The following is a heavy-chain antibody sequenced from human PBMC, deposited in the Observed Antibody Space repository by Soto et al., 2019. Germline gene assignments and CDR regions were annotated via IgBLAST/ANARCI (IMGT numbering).Heavy chain of an antibody. CDR1: GFSFSDYW. Sequence: PGGSLRLSCAASGFSFSDYWMHWVRQAPGKGLVWVSRIKGDGSTTSYADSVKGRFTISRDNAKNTLYLQMNSLGAEDTAVYYCARGLKNYYGVDVWGQGTTVTVSS. CDR3: ARGLKNYYGVDV. J-gene: IGHJ6*02. V-gene: IGHV3-74*01. D-gene: IGHD2-21*01. CDR2: IKGDGSTT.